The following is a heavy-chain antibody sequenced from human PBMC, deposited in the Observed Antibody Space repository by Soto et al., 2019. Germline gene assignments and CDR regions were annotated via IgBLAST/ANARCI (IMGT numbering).Heavy chain of an antibody. Sequence: SETLSLTCTFSGGSISSYYWSWIRQPPGKGLEWIGYIYYSGSTNYNPSLKSRVTISVDTSKNQFSLKLSSVTAADTAVYYCARYCSGGSCYSDWFDPWGQGTLVTVSS. CDR3: ARYCSGGSCYSDWFDP. J-gene: IGHJ5*02. CDR1: GGSISSYY. CDR2: IYYSGST. V-gene: IGHV4-59*08. D-gene: IGHD2-15*01.